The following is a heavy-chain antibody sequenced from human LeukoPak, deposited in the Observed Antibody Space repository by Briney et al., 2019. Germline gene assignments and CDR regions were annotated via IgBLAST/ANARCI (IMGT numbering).Heavy chain of an antibody. CDR1: GYTLTELS. V-gene: IGHV1-24*01. CDR2: FDPGDGET. Sequence: ASVKVSCKVSGYTLTELSMHWVRQAPGKGLEWMGGFDPGDGETIYAQKFQGRVTMTEDTSTDTAYMELSSLRSGDTAVYFCATFGVAQYCSSTSCYLSGGYWGQGTLVTVSS. D-gene: IGHD2-2*01. J-gene: IGHJ4*02. CDR3: ATFGVAQYCSSTSCYLSGGY.